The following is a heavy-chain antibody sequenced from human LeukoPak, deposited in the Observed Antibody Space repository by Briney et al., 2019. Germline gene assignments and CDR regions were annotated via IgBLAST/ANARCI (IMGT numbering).Heavy chain of an antibody. CDR2: MNPNSGNT. CDR1: GYTFTSYD. Sequence: GASVKVSCKASGYTFTSYDINWVRQATGQGLEWMGWMNPNSGNTGYAQKFQGRVTMTRNTSISTAYMELSSLRSEDTAVYYCARDQAAYGSGSYQTMGLDYWGQGTLVTVSS. V-gene: IGHV1-8*01. CDR3: ARDQAAYGSGSYQTMGLDY. D-gene: IGHD3-10*01. J-gene: IGHJ4*02.